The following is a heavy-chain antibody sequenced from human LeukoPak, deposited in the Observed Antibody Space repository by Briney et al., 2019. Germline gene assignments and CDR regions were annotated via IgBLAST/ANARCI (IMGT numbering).Heavy chain of an antibody. CDR2: IIPIFGTA. D-gene: IGHD6-19*01. CDR3: ARDRIAVAGNAFDI. CDR1: GGTFSSYA. J-gene: IGHJ3*02. V-gene: IGHV1-69*05. Sequence: SVKVSCKASGGTFSSYAISWVRQAPGQGLEWMGGIIPIFGTANYAQKFQGRVTITTDESTSTAYMELSSLRSEDTAVYYCARDRIAVAGNAFDIWGQGTMVTVSS.